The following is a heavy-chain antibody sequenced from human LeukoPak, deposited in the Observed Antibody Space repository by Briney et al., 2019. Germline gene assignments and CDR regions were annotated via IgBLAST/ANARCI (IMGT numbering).Heavy chain of an antibody. V-gene: IGHV3-64*01. Sequence: SCKASGYTFTSYAMHWVRQAPGKGLEYVSAISSNGGSTYYANSVKGRFTISRDNSKNTLYLQMGSLRAEDMAVYYCARTSNYYGSGSYHNYGMDVWGQGTTVTVSS. CDR2: ISSNGGST. D-gene: IGHD3-10*01. CDR1: GYTFTSYA. J-gene: IGHJ6*02. CDR3: ARTSNYYGSGSYHNYGMDV.